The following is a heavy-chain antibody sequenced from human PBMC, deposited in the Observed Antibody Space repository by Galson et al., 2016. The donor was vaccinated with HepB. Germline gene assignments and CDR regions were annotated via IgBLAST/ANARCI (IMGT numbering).Heavy chain of an antibody. CDR3: ARDPGWHHRWFGP. Sequence: TLSLTCAVYGVSFSTFDWSWIRQSQGKGLEWIGQINHSGTTKYNPSLKSRVTMSVDMSKKQFSLKMSAVTAADTALYYCARDPGWHHRWFGPWGQGALVTVSS. J-gene: IGHJ5*02. V-gene: IGHV4-34*10. CDR1: GVSFSTFD. CDR2: INHSGTT.